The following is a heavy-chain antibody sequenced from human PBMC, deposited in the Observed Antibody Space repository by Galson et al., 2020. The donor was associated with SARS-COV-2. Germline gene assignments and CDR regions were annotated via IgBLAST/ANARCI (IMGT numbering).Heavy chain of an antibody. CDR1: GYTFTNYA. D-gene: IGHD3-16*01. CDR3: ARGRPKFYENKVQCDY. Sequence: ASVKVSCKDSGYTFTNYAITWVRQAPGQGLEWMGWINPYNGNRNFAQRIQGRVAMTTDTSPSTAYMELASLTSDDTAVYYCARGRPKFYENKVQCDYWGQGTLVTVSS. V-gene: IGHV1-18*04. CDR2: INPYNGNR. J-gene: IGHJ4*02.